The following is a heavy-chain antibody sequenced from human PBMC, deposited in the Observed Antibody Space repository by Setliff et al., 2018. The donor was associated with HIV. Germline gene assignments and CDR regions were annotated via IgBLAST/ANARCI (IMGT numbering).Heavy chain of an antibody. CDR1: GYTFTDYY. CDR2: INTANYKT. J-gene: IGHJ4*02. V-gene: IGHV1-3*04. Sequence: ASVKVSCKASGYTFTDYYIHWVRQAPGQGLEWMGWINTANYKTKYSQKFQGRVTITRDTSASTAYMELRSLRSEDTAVYYCAKEGDRYGLDLDYWGQGTLVTVSS. CDR3: AKEGDRYGLDLDY. D-gene: IGHD5-18*01.